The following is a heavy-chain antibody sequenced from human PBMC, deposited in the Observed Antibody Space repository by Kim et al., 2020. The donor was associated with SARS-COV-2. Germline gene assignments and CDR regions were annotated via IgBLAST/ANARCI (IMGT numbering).Heavy chain of an antibody. D-gene: IGHD3-22*01. CDR3: AKDLNRCTMIVVPAGGIDV. CDR2: ISDGGGSK. J-gene: IGHJ3*01. V-gene: IGHV3-23*01. CDR1: GFTFSSYA. Sequence: GGSLRLSCAASGFTFSSYAMSWVRQAPGKGLEWVSTISDGGGSKYYADSVKGRFTISRDNSKNTLYLQMNSLRAEDTAVYYCAKDLNRCTMIVVPAGGIDVWGQGTMVTVSS.